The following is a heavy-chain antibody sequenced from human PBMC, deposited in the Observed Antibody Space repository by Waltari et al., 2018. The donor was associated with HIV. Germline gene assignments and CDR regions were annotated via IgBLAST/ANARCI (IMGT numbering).Heavy chain of an antibody. V-gene: IGHV1-46*01. CDR3: ARASISPRWFGSPGDY. CDR2: INPSGGST. CDR1: GYTFSRHY. J-gene: IGHJ4*02. Sequence: QVQVVQSGAEVKKPGASVKVSCKASGYTFSRHYMHWVCKAPGQGLEWMGIINPSGGSTSYAQKFQGRVTMTRDTSTSTVYMELSSLRSEDTAVYYCARASISPRWFGSPGDYWGQGTLVTVSS. D-gene: IGHD3-10*01.